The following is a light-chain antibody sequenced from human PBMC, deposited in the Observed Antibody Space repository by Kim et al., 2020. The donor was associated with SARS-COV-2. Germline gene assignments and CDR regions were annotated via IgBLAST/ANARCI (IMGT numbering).Light chain of an antibody. V-gene: IGLV2-14*03. CDR3: DSYSSRTRFDV. J-gene: IGLJ1*01. CDR2: DVS. Sequence: QSITISCTGTSKGGDDYNSVSWYQQHPGKAPKLIIYDVSSRPSGVSIRFSGSKSGNTASLTISGLQAEDEADYYCDSYSSRTRFDVFGTGTKVSVL. CDR1: SKGGDDYNS.